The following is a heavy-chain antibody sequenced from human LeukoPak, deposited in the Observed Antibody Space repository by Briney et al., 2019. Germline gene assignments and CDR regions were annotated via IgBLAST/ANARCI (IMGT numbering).Heavy chain of an antibody. CDR3: AKVRPLLEWLLGDAFDI. CDR2: ISGSGGST. D-gene: IGHD3-3*01. Sequence: GGSLRLSCAASGFTFSSYAMSWVRQAPGKGLEWVSAISGSGGSTYYADSVKGRFTISRDNSKNTLYLQMNSLRAEDTAVYYCAKVRPLLEWLLGDAFDIWGQGTMVTVSS. V-gene: IGHV3-23*01. CDR1: GFTFSSYA. J-gene: IGHJ3*02.